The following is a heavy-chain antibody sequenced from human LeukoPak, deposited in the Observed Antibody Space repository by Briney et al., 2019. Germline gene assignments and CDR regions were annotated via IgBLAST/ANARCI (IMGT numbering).Heavy chain of an antibody. J-gene: IGHJ4*02. CDR2: IYVGDSDT. Sequence: GASLKISCNAFGSTSISYWIAWVRRMPGKGLELMGIIYVGDSDTRYSPSFQGQVTISADKSINTAYLQWSSLRASDTAMYFCAKPDGYSSAWLRTWGQGTLVTVSS. CDR1: GSTSISYW. V-gene: IGHV5-51*01. D-gene: IGHD6-19*01. CDR3: AKPDGYSSAWLRT.